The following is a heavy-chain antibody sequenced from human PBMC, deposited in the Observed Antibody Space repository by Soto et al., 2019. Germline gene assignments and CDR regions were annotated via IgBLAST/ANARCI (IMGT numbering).Heavy chain of an antibody. CDR2: ISGSSSTI. Sequence: VGSLRLSCAASGFTFSSYSMNWVRQAPGKGLEWVSYISGSSSTIYYADSVKGRFTISRDNAKNSLYLQMNSLRDEDTAVYYCARDPPRTTVTYVGWFDPWGQGTLVTVSS. V-gene: IGHV3-48*02. D-gene: IGHD4-4*01. CDR1: GFTFSSYS. CDR3: ARDPPRTTVTYVGWFDP. J-gene: IGHJ5*02.